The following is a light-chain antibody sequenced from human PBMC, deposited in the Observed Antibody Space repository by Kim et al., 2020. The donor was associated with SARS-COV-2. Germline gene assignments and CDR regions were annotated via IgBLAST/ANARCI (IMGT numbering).Light chain of an antibody. CDR2: STD. Sequence: GTVTRTCGSNTGTLTSGHFPYWFRQKPGQPPRALFYSTDYKSAWTHARFSGSLLGGKAALTLSVAQAEDEADYYCLLSYGDTRKIFGGGTQLTVL. CDR1: TGTLTSGHF. V-gene: IGLV7-46*01. CDR3: LLSYGDTRKI. J-gene: IGLJ2*01.